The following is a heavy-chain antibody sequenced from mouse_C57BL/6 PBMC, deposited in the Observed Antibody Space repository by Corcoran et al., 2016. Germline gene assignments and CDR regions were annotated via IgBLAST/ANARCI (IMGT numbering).Heavy chain of an antibody. CDR2: FYPGSGSI. Sequence: QVELQQSGAELVKPGASVQLSCKASGYTFTEYTIHWVKQRSGQGLEWIGWFYPGSGSIKYNEKVKDKATLTADKSSSTVYMELSRLTSEDSAVYVCARHEGTVVATGAMVYWCQGTAVTVSS. V-gene: IGHV1-62-2*01. CDR3: ARHEGTVVATGAMVY. CDR1: GYTFTEYT. J-gene: IGHJ4*01. D-gene: IGHD1-1*01.